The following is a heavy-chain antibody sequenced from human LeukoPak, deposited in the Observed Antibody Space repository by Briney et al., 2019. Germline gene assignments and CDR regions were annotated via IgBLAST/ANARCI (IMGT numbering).Heavy chain of an antibody. V-gene: IGHV3-66*02. Sequence: GGYLRLSCAASGFTVSSNYMNWVRQAPGKGLEWVSVIYSGGSTYYADSVKGRFTISRDNSRNTLYLQMNSLRDEDTAVYYCARGVKIAGLRGYMDVWGKGTTVTVSS. CDR1: GFTVSSNY. J-gene: IGHJ6*03. CDR3: ARGVKIAGLRGYMDV. D-gene: IGHD2-21*02. CDR2: IYSGGST.